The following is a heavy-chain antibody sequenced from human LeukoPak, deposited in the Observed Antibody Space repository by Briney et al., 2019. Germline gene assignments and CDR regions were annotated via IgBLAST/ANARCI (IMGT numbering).Heavy chain of an antibody. CDR1: GFTFSSCA. Sequence: GGSLRLSCAASGFTFSSCALSWVRQAPGKGLEWVSTVSVNGGTTYYADSVKGRFTISRDNSKNTLYLQMNSLRAEDSAVYYCAKGEWELPDWGQGTLVTVSS. CDR2: VSVNGGTT. CDR3: AKGEWELPD. V-gene: IGHV3-23*01. J-gene: IGHJ4*02. D-gene: IGHD1-26*01.